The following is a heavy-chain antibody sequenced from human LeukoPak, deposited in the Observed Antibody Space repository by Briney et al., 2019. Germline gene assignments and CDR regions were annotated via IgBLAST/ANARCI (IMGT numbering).Heavy chain of an antibody. Sequence: PGGSLRLSCAGSGFTFSSYRMNWVRQAPGKGLEWVSSISSSSSYIYYADSVKGRFTISRDNAKNSLYLQMNSLRAEDTAVYYCARASVGFLEWLSDSPFDYWGQGTLVTVSS. CDR3: ARASVGFLEWLSDSPFDY. CDR2: ISSSSSYI. D-gene: IGHD3-3*01. V-gene: IGHV3-21*01. J-gene: IGHJ4*02. CDR1: GFTFSSYR.